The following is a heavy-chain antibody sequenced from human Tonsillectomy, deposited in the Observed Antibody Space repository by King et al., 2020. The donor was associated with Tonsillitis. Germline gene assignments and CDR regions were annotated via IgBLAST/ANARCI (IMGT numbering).Heavy chain of an antibody. CDR2: IYYSGST. D-gene: IGHD3-10*01. J-gene: IGHJ4*02. V-gene: IGHV4-59*01. Sequence: QLQESGPGLVKPSETLSLTCTVSGGSISSYYWSWIRQPPGKGLEWIGYIYYSGSTNYNPSLKSRVTISVDTSKNQFSLKLSSVTAADTAGYYCARDNYFGSGSTYWGQGTLVTVSS. CDR1: GGSISSYY. CDR3: ARDNYFGSGSTY.